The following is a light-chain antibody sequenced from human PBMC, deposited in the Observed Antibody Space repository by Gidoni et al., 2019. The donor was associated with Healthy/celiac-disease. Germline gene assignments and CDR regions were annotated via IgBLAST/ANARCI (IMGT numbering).Light chain of an antibody. CDR1: SSDVGGYNY. CDR2: DVS. V-gene: IGLV2-11*01. CDR3: CSYAGSYTYVV. J-gene: IGLJ2*01. Sequence: QSALTQPRPVSGSPGHSVTISCTGTSSDVGGYNYVSWYQQHPGKAPKLMIYDVSKRPSGVPDRFSGSKSGNTASLTISGLQAEDEADYYCCSYAGSYTYVVFGGGTKLTVL.